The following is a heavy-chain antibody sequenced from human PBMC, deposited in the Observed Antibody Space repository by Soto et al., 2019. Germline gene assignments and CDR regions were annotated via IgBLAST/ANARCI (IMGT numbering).Heavy chain of an antibody. CDR1: GFTFDDYT. V-gene: IGHV3-43*01. D-gene: IGHD6-13*01. J-gene: IGHJ5*02. CDR2: ISWDGGST. Sequence: EVQLVESGGVVVQPGGSLRLSCAASGFTFDDYTMHWVRQAPGKGLEWVSLISWDGGSTYYADSVKGRFTISRDNSKNSLYLKMNSLRTEDTALYYCAKEEGSSWYCPRFDPWGRGTLVTVSS. CDR3: AKEEGSSWYCPRFDP.